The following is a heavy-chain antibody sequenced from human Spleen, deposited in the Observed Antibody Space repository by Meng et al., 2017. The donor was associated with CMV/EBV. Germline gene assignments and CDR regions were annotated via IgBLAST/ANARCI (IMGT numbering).Heavy chain of an antibody. J-gene: IGHJ4*02. CDR1: YTFTGYY. CDR3: AVLYCSGGSCYSGFDY. V-gene: IGHV1-2*02. Sequence: YTFTGYYMHWVRQAPGQGLEWMGWINPKSGGTNYAQKFQGRVTMTRDTSISTAYMEMSRLRSDDTAVYYCAVLYCSGGSCYSGFDYWGQGTLVTVSS. D-gene: IGHD2-15*01. CDR2: INPKSGGT.